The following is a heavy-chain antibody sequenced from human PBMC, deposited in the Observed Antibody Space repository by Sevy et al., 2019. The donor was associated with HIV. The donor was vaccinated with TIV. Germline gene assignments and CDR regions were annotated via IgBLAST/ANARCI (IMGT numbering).Heavy chain of an antibody. V-gene: IGHV4-39*01. J-gene: IGHJ6*02. CDR1: GGSISSSSYY. Sequence: SETLSLTCTVSGGSISSSSYYWGWIRQPPGKGLEWIGSIYYSGSTYYNPSLKSRVTISVDTSKNQFSLKLSSVTAADTAVYYCARSVIQGVIILYYYGMDVWGQRTTVTDSS. D-gene: IGHD3-10*01. CDR3: ARSVIQGVIILYYYGMDV. CDR2: IYYSGST.